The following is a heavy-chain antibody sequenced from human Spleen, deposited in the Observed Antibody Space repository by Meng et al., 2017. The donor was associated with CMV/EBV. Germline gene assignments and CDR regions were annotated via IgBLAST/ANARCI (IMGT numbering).Heavy chain of an antibody. CDR2: INPNSGGT. D-gene: IGHD6-13*01. CDR1: GYSFTTYD. J-gene: IGHJ3*02. CDR3: ARVSSSSWIDAFDI. Sequence: ASVKVSCKASGYSFTTYDINWVRQAAGQGLEWMGWINPNSGGTNYAQKFQGRVTMTRDTSISTAYVELSRLRSDDTAVYYCARVSSSSWIDAFDIWGQGTMVTVSS. V-gene: IGHV1-2*02.